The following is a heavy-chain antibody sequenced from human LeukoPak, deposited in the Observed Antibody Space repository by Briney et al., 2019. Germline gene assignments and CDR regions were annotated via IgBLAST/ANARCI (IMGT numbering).Heavy chain of an antibody. D-gene: IGHD6-13*01. CDR2: ISGSGTST. Sequence: HSGGSLRLSCAASGFTFSTFAMSWVRQATGKGLEWVSTISGSGTSTYFADSVKGRFTISRDNSKNTLYLQMNSLRAEDAAVYYCAVDKTYSNSWGYFDYWGQGALVTVSS. J-gene: IGHJ4*02. V-gene: IGHV3-23*01. CDR1: GFTFSTFA. CDR3: AVDKTYSNSWGYFDY.